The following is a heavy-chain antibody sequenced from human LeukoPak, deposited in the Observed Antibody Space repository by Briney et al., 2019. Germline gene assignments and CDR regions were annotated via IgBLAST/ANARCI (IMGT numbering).Heavy chain of an antibody. Sequence: GASVKVSCKASGYTFTSYYMHWVRQAPGQGLEWMGIINPSGGSTSYAQKFQGRVTMTRDTSTSTVCMELSSLRSEDTAVYYCARALLRLGQVDYWGQGTLVTVSS. V-gene: IGHV1-46*01. D-gene: IGHD3-10*01. J-gene: IGHJ4*02. CDR3: ARALLRLGQVDY. CDR2: INPSGGST. CDR1: GYTFTSYY.